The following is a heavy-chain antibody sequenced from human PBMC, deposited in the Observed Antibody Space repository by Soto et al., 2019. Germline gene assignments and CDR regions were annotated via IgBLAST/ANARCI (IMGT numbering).Heavy chain of an antibody. CDR2: IYYSGST. CDR3: AGSNDP. Sequence: QVQLQESGPGLVKPSQTLSLTCTVSGGSISSGGYYWSWIRQHPGKGLEWIGYIYYSGSTYYNPSLKDRINISIDTSKNQFLLEPSPGTAPDTAVFYRAGSNDPRGQGTLGPVS. CDR1: GGSISSGGYY. J-gene: IGHJ5*02. V-gene: IGHV4-31*03.